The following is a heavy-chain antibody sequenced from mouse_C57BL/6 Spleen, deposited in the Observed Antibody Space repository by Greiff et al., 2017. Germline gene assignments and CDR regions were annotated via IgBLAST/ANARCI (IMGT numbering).Heavy chain of an antibody. J-gene: IGHJ2*01. CDR3: ARGGYYFDY. CDR1: GYAFTNYL. CDR2: INPGSGGT. V-gene: IGHV1-54*01. Sequence: VHLVESGAELVRPGTSVKVSCKASGYAFTNYLIEWVKQRPGQGLEWIGVINPGSGGTNYNEKFKGKATLTADKSSSTAYMQLSSLTSEDSAVYFCARGGYYFDYWGQGTTLTVSS.